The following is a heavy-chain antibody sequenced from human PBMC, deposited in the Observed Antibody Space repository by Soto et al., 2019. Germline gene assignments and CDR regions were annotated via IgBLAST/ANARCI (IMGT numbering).Heavy chain of an antibody. J-gene: IGHJ3*02. D-gene: IGHD1-26*01. CDR2: IYYSGTS. Sequence: SETLSLTCTVSGASIRTYYWSWIRQPPGKGLEWIGYIYYSGTSNYNPSLRRRVTISLDTSKSQFSLRLSSVTAADTAVYYCARPYSGAYWAAFDIWGQGTMVTVSS. CDR3: ARPYSGAYWAAFDI. CDR1: GASIRTYY. V-gene: IGHV4-59*01.